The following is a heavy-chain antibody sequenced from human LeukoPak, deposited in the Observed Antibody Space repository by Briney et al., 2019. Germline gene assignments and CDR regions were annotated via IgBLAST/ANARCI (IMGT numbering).Heavy chain of an antibody. Sequence: RGSLSPSCAVSVFTFGSYAMGWVRPVPGGGLEWVAVMTGSESSTNYADSVRGRLTITRDNPKNTLYLQMNRLRAEDTAVYYCARGSDYGDPFFDYWGQGTLVTVSS. J-gene: IGHJ4*02. CDR3: ARGSDYGDPFFDY. CDR2: MTGSESST. CDR1: VFTFGSYA. V-gene: IGHV3-23*01. D-gene: IGHD4-17*01.